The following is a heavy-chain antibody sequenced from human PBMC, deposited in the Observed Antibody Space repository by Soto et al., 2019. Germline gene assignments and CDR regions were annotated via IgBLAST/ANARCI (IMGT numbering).Heavy chain of an antibody. CDR1: GFTFSDYE. CDR2: ISKSGGGSIK. D-gene: IGHD2-15*01. J-gene: IGHJ4*02. Sequence: EVQLVESGGGLVQPGGTLRLSCVASGFTFSDYEMIWVRQSPGEGLDWISYISKSGGGSIKYYADSVKGRFTISRDNAKSSVYLQMNSLRAEDTAIYYCASAPGYCSGGSCYSSFDYWGQGTLVTVSS. V-gene: IGHV3-48*03. CDR3: ASAPGYCSGGSCYSSFDY.